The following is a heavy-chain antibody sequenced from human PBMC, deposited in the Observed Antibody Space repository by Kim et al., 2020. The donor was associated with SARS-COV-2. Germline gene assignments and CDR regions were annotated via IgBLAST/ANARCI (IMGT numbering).Heavy chain of an antibody. V-gene: IGHV1-3*01. D-gene: IGHD2-2*01. J-gene: IGHJ4*02. Sequence: YSQKFQGRVTITRDTSASIAYMELSSLRSEDTAVYYCGRSSTTDYYFDYWGQGTLVTVSS. CDR3: GRSSTTDYYFDY.